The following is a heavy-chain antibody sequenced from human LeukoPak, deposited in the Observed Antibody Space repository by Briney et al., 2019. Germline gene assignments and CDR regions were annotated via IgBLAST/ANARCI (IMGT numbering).Heavy chain of an antibody. D-gene: IGHD3-10*01. CDR3: ARGMVRGARSYYYYYMDV. J-gene: IGHJ6*03. V-gene: IGHV1-8*01. CDR2: MNPNSGNT. Sequence: ASVKVSCKASGYTFTSYDINWVRQATGQGLEWMGWMNPNSGNTGYAQKFQGRVTMTRNTSISTAYMELSSLRSEDTAVYYCARGMVRGARSYYYYYMDVWGKGTTVTVSS. CDR1: GYTFTSYD.